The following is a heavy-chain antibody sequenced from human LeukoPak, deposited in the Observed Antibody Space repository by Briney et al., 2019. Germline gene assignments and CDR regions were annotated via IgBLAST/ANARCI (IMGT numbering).Heavy chain of an antibody. D-gene: IGHD3-3*01. CDR2: INPNSGGT. Sequence: ASVKVSCKASGYTFTGDYMHWVRQAPGQGLEWMGWINPNSGGTNYAQKFQGRVTMTRDTSISTAYMELSRLRSDDTAVYYCARDDRVTIFGPYGMDVWGQGTTVTVSS. V-gene: IGHV1-2*02. CDR3: ARDDRVTIFGPYGMDV. CDR1: GYTFTGDY. J-gene: IGHJ6*02.